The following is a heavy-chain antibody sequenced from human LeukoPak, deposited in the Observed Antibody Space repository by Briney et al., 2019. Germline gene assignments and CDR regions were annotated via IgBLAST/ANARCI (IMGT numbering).Heavy chain of an antibody. CDR1: GYTFSSYG. V-gene: IGHV1-18*01. J-gene: IGHJ5*02. D-gene: IGHD3-10*01. CDR2: ISGYTGNT. Sequence: GASVKVSCKASGYTFSSYGISWGRQAPGQGLEWMGWISGYTGNTNYAQNLQGRGTMTTDTSTSTAYMELRSLRSDDTARYYCARSSWFGGRSEWRWFDPWGQGTLVTVSS. CDR3: ARSSWFGGRSEWRWFDP.